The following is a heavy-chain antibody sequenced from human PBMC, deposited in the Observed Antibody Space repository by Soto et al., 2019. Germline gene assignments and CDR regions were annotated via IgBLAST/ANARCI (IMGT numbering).Heavy chain of an antibody. J-gene: IGHJ4*02. CDR2: IYRDGAT. CDR1: GGSIISSPDW. CDR3: ARLAGSSFFTY. V-gene: IGHV4-39*01. Sequence: SETLSLTCTFSGGSIISSPDWWGWVRQPPGKGPEWIASIYRDGATYYNPSLNSRVTVFVDSSKNQFSLKLTSVTAADTAIYYCARLAGSSFFTYWGQGTRVTVSS. D-gene: IGHD6-6*01.